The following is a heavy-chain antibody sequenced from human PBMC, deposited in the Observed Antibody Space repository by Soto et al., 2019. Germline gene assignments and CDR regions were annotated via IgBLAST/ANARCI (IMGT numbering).Heavy chain of an antibody. CDR1: GYSFTTYG. J-gene: IGHJ4*02. D-gene: IGHD2-8*01. V-gene: IGHV1-18*04. CDR3: ARVGNNGWPLEYDY. CDR2: IGGYNGDS. Sequence: QPQLVQSGAEVRKPGASVNVSCKASGYSFTTYGISWVRQAPGQGLEWMGWIGGYNGDSHNAQKFHGRLPMTRDTSTKTAYMELRSLRTDDTAVYYCARVGNNGWPLEYDYGGQGTLVTVSS.